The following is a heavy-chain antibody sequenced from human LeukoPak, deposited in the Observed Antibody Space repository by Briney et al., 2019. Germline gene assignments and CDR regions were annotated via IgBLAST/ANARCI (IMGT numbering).Heavy chain of an antibody. CDR2: IYYSGST. CDR1: DGSISSSSYY. D-gene: IGHD6-13*01. V-gene: IGHV4-39*07. Sequence: SETLSLTCTVSDGSISSSSYYWGWIRQPPGKGLEWIGSIYYSGSTYYNPSLKSRVTISVDTSKNQFSLKLSSVTAADTAVYYCARGPQQQLVIYYYYGMDVWGQGTTVTVSS. J-gene: IGHJ6*02. CDR3: ARGPQQQLVIYYYYGMDV.